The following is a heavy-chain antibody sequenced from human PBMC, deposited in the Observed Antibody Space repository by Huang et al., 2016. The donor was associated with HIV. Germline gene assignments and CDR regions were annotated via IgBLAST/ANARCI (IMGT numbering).Heavy chain of an antibody. CDR3: ATLPPVNYGRSGGRVRDY. CDR2: MKPKSGNT. CDR1: GYTFSNYD. D-gene: IGHD2-15*01. J-gene: IGHJ4*02. Sequence: QVQLVQSGAEVKKPGASVKVSCKASGYTFSNYDINWVRQAPGQGLEWMGWMKPKSGNTGYARKFQGRVTMTRSTSISTAYMELSRLRCEDTAVYYCATLPPVNYGRSGGRVRDYWGQGSLVTVSS. V-gene: IGHV1-8*01.